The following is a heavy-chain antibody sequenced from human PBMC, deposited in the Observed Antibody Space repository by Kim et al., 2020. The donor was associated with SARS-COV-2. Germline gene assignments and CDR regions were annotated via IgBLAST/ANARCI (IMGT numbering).Heavy chain of an antibody. V-gene: IGHV3-21*01. J-gene: IGHJ4*02. CDR2: ISSSSSYI. Sequence: GGSLRLSCAASGFTFSSYSMNWVRQAPGKGLEWVSSISSSSSYIYYADSVKGRFTISRDNAKNSLYLQMNSLRAEDTAVYYCARDPRRVRFLEWSKPGSMGYWGQGTLVTVSS. CDR3: ARDPRRVRFLEWSKPGSMGY. D-gene: IGHD3-3*01. CDR1: GFTFSSYS.